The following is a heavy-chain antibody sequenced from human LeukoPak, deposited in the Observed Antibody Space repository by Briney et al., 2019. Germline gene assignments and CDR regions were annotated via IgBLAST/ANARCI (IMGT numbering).Heavy chain of an antibody. CDR3: AGGGAKTPFDY. CDR2: IYSGGST. V-gene: IGHV3-53*01. D-gene: IGHD3-16*01. Sequence: SGGSMRLSCAASGFTVSSNYMSWVRQAPGKGLGWVSVIYSGGSTYYADSVKGRFTISRDNSKNTLYLQMNSLRAEDTAVYYCAGGGAKTPFDYWGQGTLVTVSS. CDR1: GFTVSSNY. J-gene: IGHJ4*02.